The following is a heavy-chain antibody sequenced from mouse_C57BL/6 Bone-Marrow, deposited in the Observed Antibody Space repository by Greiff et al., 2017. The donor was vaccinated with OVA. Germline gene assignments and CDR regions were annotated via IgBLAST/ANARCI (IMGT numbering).Heavy chain of an antibody. Sequence: EVHLVESGGDLVKPGGSLKLSCAASGFTFSSSGMSWVRQTPDKRLAWVATLSSGGSYTYYPDSVKGRFTISRDNAKNTLYLQMSSLKSEDTAMYYCARPRTGTLLDYWGQGTTLTVSS. J-gene: IGHJ2*01. V-gene: IGHV5-6*01. D-gene: IGHD4-1*01. CDR1: GFTFSSSG. CDR3: ARPRTGTLLDY. CDR2: LSSGGSYT.